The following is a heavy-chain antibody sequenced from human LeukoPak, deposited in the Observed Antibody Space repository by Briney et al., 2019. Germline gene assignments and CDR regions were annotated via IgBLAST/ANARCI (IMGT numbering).Heavy chain of an antibody. J-gene: IGHJ5*02. CDR2: IKQDGSEK. V-gene: IGHV3-7*01. CDR1: GFTLSSYW. Sequence: PGGSLRLSCAASGFTLSSYWMSWVRQAPGKGLEWVANIKQDGSEKYYVDSVKGRFTISRDNVKNSLYLQMNSLRAEDTAVYYCARGAAVAGGSDWFDPWGQGTLVTVSS. D-gene: IGHD6-19*01. CDR3: ARGAAVAGGSDWFDP.